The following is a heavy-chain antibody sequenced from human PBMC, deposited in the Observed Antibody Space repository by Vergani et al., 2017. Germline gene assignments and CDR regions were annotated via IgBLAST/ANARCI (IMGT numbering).Heavy chain of an antibody. CDR1: GDSISNGPYY. D-gene: IGHD6-6*01. V-gene: IGHV4-61*02. CDR3: ASAQTXAHVSSDSIWFDP. Sequence: QVQLTESGPRVVRPSQTLTLTCTVSGDSISNGPYYWTWIRQTAGKGLEWLGRNYISGITDYNPSLQSRVTISVDSSKNQFSLRLTSVTAADTAVYFCASAQTXAHVSSDSIWFDPWGAGILVTIAS. CDR2: NYISGIT. J-gene: IGHJ5*02.